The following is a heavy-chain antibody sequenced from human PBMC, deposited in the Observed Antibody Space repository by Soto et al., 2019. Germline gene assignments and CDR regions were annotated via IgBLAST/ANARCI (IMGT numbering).Heavy chain of an antibody. CDR3: ARNRWFGELFDY. CDR1: GGSISSYY. D-gene: IGHD3-10*01. Sequence: SETLSLTCTVSGGSISSYYWSWIRQPPGKGLEWIGYIYYSGSTNYNPSLKSRVTISVDTSKNQFSLKLSSVTAADTAVYYCARNRWFGELFDYWGQGTLVTVSS. CDR2: IYYSGST. J-gene: IGHJ4*02. V-gene: IGHV4-59*01.